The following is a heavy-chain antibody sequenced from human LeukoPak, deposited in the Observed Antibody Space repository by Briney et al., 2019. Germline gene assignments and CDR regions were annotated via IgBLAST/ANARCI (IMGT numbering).Heavy chain of an antibody. CDR3: ASHSSLAARPVDY. D-gene: IGHD6-6*01. V-gene: IGHV4-39*01. Sequence: SETLSLTCTVSGGSMSSSTYYWGWIRQPPGKGLEWIGSIYYSGNTYYNPSLKSRVTMSVDSSKSQFSLKLTSVTAADTAVYYCASHSSLAARPVDYWGQGTLVTVSS. CDR1: GGSMSSSTYY. J-gene: IGHJ4*02. CDR2: IYYSGNT.